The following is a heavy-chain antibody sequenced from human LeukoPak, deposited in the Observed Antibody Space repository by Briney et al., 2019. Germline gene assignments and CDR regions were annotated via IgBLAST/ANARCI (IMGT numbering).Heavy chain of an antibody. CDR2: IGTGGDT. Sequence: PGGSLRLSCAASGFAFSSYVLHWVRRAPGKGPEWVSAIGTGGDTYYADSVKGRFTISRDNSKNTLYLQMNSLRAEDTAVYYCARDQSWKNYYLDYWGQGTLVTVSS. D-gene: IGHD1/OR15-1a*01. CDR3: ARDQSWKNYYLDY. CDR1: GFAFSSYV. J-gene: IGHJ4*02. V-gene: IGHV3-47*02.